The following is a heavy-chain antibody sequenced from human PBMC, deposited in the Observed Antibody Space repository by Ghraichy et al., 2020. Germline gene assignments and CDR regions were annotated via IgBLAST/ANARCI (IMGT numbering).Heavy chain of an antibody. D-gene: IGHD3-10*01. V-gene: IGHV1-2*06. J-gene: IGHJ6*02. CDR3: ARDFFSSITSPNYYYGMDV. CDR1: GSTFTAYY. CDR2: IDPNNGGT. Sequence: ASVKVSCKASGSTFTAYYIHWVRQAPGQGLEWMGRIDPNNGGTKYVEKFQGRVTMTRDTSTSTAYMEVSRLRSDDTAVYYCARDFFSSITSPNYYYGMDVWGQGTTVTVS.